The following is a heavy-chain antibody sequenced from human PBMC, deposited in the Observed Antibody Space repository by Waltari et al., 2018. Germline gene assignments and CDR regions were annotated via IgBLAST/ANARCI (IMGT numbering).Heavy chain of an antibody. Sequence: EVQLVESGGGVVQPGGSLRLSCAASGFTFDDSTMHWVRQAPGKGLEWVSRISVDGGSTYYADSVKGRFTISRDNRKNSLYLQMNSLRPEDTALYYCLPGSWDHWGQGTLVTVSS. CDR1: GFTFDDST. CDR3: LPGSWDH. D-gene: IGHD2-15*01. CDR2: ISVDGGST. V-gene: IGHV3-43*02. J-gene: IGHJ4*02.